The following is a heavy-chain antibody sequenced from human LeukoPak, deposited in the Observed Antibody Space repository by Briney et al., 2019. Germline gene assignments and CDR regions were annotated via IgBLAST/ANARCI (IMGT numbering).Heavy chain of an antibody. D-gene: IGHD1-26*01. V-gene: IGHV4-34*01. CDR3: ARAGAIFDY. CDR1: GGSFSGYY. Sequence: SETLSLTCAVYGGSFSGYYWSWIRQPPRKGLEWIGEINHSGSTNYNPSLKSRVTISVDTSKNQFSLKLSSVTAADTAVYYCARAGAIFDYWGQGTLVTVSS. J-gene: IGHJ4*02. CDR2: INHSGST.